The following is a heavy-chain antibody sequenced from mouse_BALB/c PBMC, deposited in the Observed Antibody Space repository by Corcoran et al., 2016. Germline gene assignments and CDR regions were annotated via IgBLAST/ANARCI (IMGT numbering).Heavy chain of an antibody. CDR2: INPYNGGT. CDR3: ARGYGSSYWYFNV. CDR1: GYSFPGYI. J-gene: IGHJ1*01. D-gene: IGHD1-1*01. Sequence: EVRLQQSGPERVKPGASMKISCKASGYSFPGYIMNWVKQSHGKNLEWIGLINPYNGGTSYNQKFKGKATLTVDKSSSTAYMELLSLTSEDSAVYYCARGYGSSYWYFNVWGAGTTVTVSS. V-gene: IGHV1-18*01.